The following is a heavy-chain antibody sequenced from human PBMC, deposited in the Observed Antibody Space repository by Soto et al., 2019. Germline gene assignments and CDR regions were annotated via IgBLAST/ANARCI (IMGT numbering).Heavy chain of an antibody. CDR1: GGSFSGYY. V-gene: IGHV4-34*09. J-gene: IGHJ4*02. CDR2: INNSGST. D-gene: IGHD1-7*01. Sequence: PSETLSLTCAVYGGSFSGYYWSWIRQPPGKGLERIGEINNSGSTYYNPSLKSRVTISVDTSKNQFSLKLSSVTAADTAVYYCARAPPSNRNYGLPDCYFDYWGQGTLVTVS. CDR3: ARAPPSNRNYGLPDCYFDY.